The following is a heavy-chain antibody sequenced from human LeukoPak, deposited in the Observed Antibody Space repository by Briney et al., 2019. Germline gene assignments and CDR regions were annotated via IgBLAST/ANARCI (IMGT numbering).Heavy chain of an antibody. Sequence: GGSLRLSCAASGFTFSDYYMSWVRQAPGKGLEWVSFIYSDNTHYSDSVKGRFTISRDNSKNTVYLKVNSLRAEDTAVYYCAKNRGSSGADARPADFWGQGTLVTVSS. CDR2: IYSDNT. CDR1: GFTFSDYY. V-gene: IGHV3-53*01. J-gene: IGHJ4*02. CDR3: AKNRGSSGADARPADF. D-gene: IGHD5-12*01.